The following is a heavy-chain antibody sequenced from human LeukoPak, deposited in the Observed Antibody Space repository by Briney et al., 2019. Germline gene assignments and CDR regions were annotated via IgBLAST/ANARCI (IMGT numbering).Heavy chain of an antibody. D-gene: IGHD2-8*02. Sequence: GGSLRLSCAASGFTFGNFWMSWVRQAPGRGLQWVASMIGDGSHIYYVDSVKGRFTISRDNARNSLYLQMNSLTAEDTAVYYCARLFGGVTTFDYWGQGALVTVSS. CDR2: MIGDGSHI. CDR1: GFTFGNFW. V-gene: IGHV3-7*01. CDR3: ARLFGGVTTFDY. J-gene: IGHJ4*02.